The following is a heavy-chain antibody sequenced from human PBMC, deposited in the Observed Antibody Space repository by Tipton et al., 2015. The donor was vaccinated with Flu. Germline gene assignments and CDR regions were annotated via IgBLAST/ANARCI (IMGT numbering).Heavy chain of an antibody. J-gene: IGHJ4*02. CDR1: YNSISTYS. CDR3: ARLSYYDVDLKNFYFDY. D-gene: IGHD3-10*02. V-gene: IGHV4-59*08. CDR2: FSYTGNS. Sequence: TLSLTCTVSYNSISTYSWAWIRQPPAKGLEWIGSFSYTGNSDYNPSLKSRVTISGDTSKNQFSLKLTSVTAADTAVYYCARLSYYDVDLKNFYFDYWGQGALVTVSS.